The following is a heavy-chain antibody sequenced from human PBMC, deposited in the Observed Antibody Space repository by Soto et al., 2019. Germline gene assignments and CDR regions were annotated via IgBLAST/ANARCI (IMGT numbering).Heavy chain of an antibody. J-gene: IGHJ6*02. CDR2: IGESGTPT. Sequence: EVQLLESGGGLVQPGGSLRLSCAASGFIFSSYAMKWVRQAPGKGLEWVSLIGESGTPTYYADSVKGRFTISRDNSGNTLFLEMYILSAEDTAVYYCARYIPGVRYYGMDVWGQGTTVTVSS. V-gene: IGHV3-23*01. D-gene: IGHD2-2*01. CDR1: GFIFSSYA. CDR3: ARYIPGVRYYGMDV.